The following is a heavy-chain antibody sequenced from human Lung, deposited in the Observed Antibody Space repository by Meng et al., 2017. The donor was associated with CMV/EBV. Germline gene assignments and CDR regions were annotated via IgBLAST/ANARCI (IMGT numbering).Heavy chain of an antibody. D-gene: IGHD4-11*01. CDR1: GGSVSSPSSY. V-gene: IGHV4-39*01. J-gene: IGHJ4*02. Sequence: SETLSLXXTVSGGSVSSPSSYWGWIRQPPGKGLEWIGTMYYSGNTFYNPSLNNRVTISGDTSNNQFSLKLTSVTAADTAVYYCARHGDYSNYALNFWGQGTXVTVSS. CDR2: MYYSGNT. CDR3: ARHGDYSNYALNF.